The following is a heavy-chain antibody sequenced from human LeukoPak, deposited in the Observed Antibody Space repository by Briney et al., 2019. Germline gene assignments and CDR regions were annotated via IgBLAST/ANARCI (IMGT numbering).Heavy chain of an antibody. V-gene: IGHV4-39*07. CDR2: IYYSGSA. CDR3: ASTPAIWFGELF. CDR1: GGSISSSSYY. D-gene: IGHD3-10*01. Sequence: PSETLSLTCTVSGGSISSSSYYWGWIRQPPGKGLEWIGSIYYSGSASYNPSLKSCVTISVDTSKNQFSPKLSTVTAADTAVYYCASTPAIWFGELFWGQGTLGTVSS. J-gene: IGHJ4*02.